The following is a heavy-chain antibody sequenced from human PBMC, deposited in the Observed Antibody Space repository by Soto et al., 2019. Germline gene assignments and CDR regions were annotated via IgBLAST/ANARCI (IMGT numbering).Heavy chain of an antibody. CDR2: ISTMSSFT. Sequence: QVQLVESGGGLVKPGGSLRLFCAASGFSFSDYYMSWIRQAPGKGLEWVSHISTMSSFTNYADSVKGRFTISRDNAKKSQYLEMNSLRAEDTAVYYCASVRLKQLAFDYWGQGTLLTVSS. D-gene: IGHD6-13*01. CDR3: ASVRLKQLAFDY. V-gene: IGHV3-11*06. CDR1: GFSFSDYY. J-gene: IGHJ4*02.